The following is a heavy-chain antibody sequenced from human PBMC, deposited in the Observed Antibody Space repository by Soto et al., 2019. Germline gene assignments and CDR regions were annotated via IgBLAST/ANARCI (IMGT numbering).Heavy chain of an antibody. Sequence: SETLSLTCAVSGGSISSGGYSWSWIRQPPGKGLEWIGYIYHSGSTYYNPSLKSRVTISVDRSKNQLSLKLSSVTAADTAVYYCARVRRGYCSSTSCKSYYYYYGMDVWGQGTAVTVSS. CDR2: IYHSGST. CDR1: GGSISSGGYS. CDR3: ARVRRGYCSSTSCKSYYYYYGMDV. J-gene: IGHJ6*02. D-gene: IGHD2-2*01. V-gene: IGHV4-30-2*01.